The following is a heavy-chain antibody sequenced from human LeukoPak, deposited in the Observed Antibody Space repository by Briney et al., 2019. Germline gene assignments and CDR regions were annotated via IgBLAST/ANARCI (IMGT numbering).Heavy chain of an antibody. CDR3: AREEAATPVFDY. J-gene: IGHJ4*02. D-gene: IGHD2-15*01. CDR2: INWNGGST. V-gene: IGHV3-20*04. CDR1: GFTFDDYG. Sequence: GGSLRLSCAASGFTFDDYGMSWVRQAPGKGLEWVSGINWNGGSTGYADSVKGRITISRDNSKNTLYLQMNSLRAEDTAVYYCAREEAATPVFDYWGQGTLVTVSS.